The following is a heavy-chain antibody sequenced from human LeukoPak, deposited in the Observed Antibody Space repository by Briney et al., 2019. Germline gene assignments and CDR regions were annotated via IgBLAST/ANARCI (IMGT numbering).Heavy chain of an antibody. Sequence: SVKVSCKASGGIFSSYAISWVRQAPGQGLEWMGRIIPILGIANYAQKFQGRVTITADKSTSTAYMDLSSLRSEDTAVYYCARDLPPYYFDYWGQGTLLTVSS. CDR2: IIPILGIA. V-gene: IGHV1-69*04. CDR3: ARDLPPYYFDY. J-gene: IGHJ4*02. CDR1: GGIFSSYA.